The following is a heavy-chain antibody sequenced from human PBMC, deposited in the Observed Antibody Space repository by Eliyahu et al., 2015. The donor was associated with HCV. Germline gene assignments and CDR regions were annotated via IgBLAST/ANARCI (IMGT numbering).Heavy chain of an antibody. D-gene: IGHD6-13*01. CDR3: ARDGAISAAAGAEIDY. CDR2: MSSXGSSI. Sequence: QVQLVESGGGLVKPGGSLRLSCAAXGFTFXDYYLSWXRQAPGKGLELVSYMSSXGSSIKYADSVKGRFTXSRDNAKNSLYLQMXSLXADDTAVYYCARDGAISAAAGAEIDYWGQGTLVTVSS. CDR1: GFTFXDYY. V-gene: IGHV3-11*01. J-gene: IGHJ4*02.